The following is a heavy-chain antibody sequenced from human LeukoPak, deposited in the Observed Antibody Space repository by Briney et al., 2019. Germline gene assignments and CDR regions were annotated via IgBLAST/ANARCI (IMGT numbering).Heavy chain of an antibody. Sequence: GGSLRLSCAAAGFTVSSNYMSWGRQAPGKRLEWGSVIYSGGSTYYAASVKGRFTISTDNSTSTLYLQMNSLRAEDTAVYYCAKAVVVVPAATPFDYWGQGTLVTVSS. D-gene: IGHD2-2*01. V-gene: IGHV3-53*01. J-gene: IGHJ4*02. CDR3: AKAVVVVPAATPFDY. CDR1: GFTVSSNY. CDR2: IYSGGST.